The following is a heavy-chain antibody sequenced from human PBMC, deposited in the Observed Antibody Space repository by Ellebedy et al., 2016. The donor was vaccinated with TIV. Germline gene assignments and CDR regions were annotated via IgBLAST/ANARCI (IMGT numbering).Heavy chain of an antibody. Sequence: GESLKISXAASGFTFSSYAMSWVRQAPGKGLEWVSAISGSGGSTYYADSVKGRFTISRDNSKNTLYLQMNSLRAEDTAVYYCAKDANQQLGDYISWGQGTLVTVSS. CDR3: AKDANQQLGDYIS. V-gene: IGHV3-23*01. J-gene: IGHJ4*02. CDR2: ISGSGGST. CDR1: GFTFSSYA. D-gene: IGHD4-17*01.